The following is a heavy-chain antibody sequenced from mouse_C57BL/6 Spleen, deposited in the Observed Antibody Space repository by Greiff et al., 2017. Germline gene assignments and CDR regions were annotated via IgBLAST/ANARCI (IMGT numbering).Heavy chain of an antibody. CDR2: IDPSDSYT. CDR3: ARSAGSSYWFAY. D-gene: IGHD1-1*01. J-gene: IGHJ3*01. CDR1: GYTFTSYW. V-gene: IGHV1-69*01. Sequence: QVQLQQPGAELVMPGASVKLSCKASGYTFTSYWMHWVKQRPGQGLEWIGEIDPSDSYTNYNQKFKGKSTLTVDKSSSTAYMQLSSLTSEDSAVYYCARSAGSSYWFAYWGQGTLVTVSA.